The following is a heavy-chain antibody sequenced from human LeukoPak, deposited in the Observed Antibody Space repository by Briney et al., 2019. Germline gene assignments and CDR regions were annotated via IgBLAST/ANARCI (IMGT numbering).Heavy chain of an antibody. CDR1: DDSISDYY. Sequence: SETLSLTCTVSDDSISDYYWSWIRQPPGKGLEWIGYIYYSGSTNYNPPLKSRVTISVDTSKNQFSLKLSSVTAADTAVYYCARGTYSSSGDYWGQGTLVTVSS. CDR2: IYYSGST. D-gene: IGHD6-13*01. V-gene: IGHV4-59*01. CDR3: ARGTYSSSGDY. J-gene: IGHJ4*02.